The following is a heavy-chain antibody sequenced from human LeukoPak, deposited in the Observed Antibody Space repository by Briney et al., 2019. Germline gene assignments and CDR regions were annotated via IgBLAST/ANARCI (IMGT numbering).Heavy chain of an antibody. J-gene: IGHJ4*02. Sequence: PGGSLRLSCAASGFTFSSYAMSWVRQAPGKGLEWVSAMSGSDGSTYYADSVKGRFTVSRDNSKNSLYLQMKSLRAEDTAVYYCAKHFYDSSGYSRWGQGVLITVSS. D-gene: IGHD3-22*01. CDR3: AKHFYDSSGYSR. CDR1: GFTFSSYA. CDR2: MSGSDGST. V-gene: IGHV3-23*01.